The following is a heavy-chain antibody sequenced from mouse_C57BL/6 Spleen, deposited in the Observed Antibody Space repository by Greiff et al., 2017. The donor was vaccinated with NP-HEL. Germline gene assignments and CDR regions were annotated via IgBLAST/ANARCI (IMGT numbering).Heavy chain of an antibody. D-gene: IGHD2-4*01. Sequence: EVQLQQSGPELVKPGASVKISCKASGYTFTDYYMNWVKQSHGKSLEWIGDINPNNGGTSHNQKFKGKATLTVDKSSSTAYMELRSLTSEDSAVYYCARKDYYDYDVEYYAMDYWGQGTSVTVSS. CDR1: GYTFTDYY. V-gene: IGHV1-26*01. CDR3: ARKDYYDYDVEYYAMDY. CDR2: INPNNGGT. J-gene: IGHJ4*01.